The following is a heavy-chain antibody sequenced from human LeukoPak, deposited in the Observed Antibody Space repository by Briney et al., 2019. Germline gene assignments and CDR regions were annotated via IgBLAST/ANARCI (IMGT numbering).Heavy chain of an antibody. V-gene: IGHV4-59*01. CDR2: IYYTGST. D-gene: IGHD3-10*01. J-gene: IGHJ4*02. CDR3: ARDSYYGSGGGYVDY. Sequence: SETLSLTCTVSEDSIRSYYWSWIRQPPGKGLEWIGYIYYTGSTNYNPSLKSRVTISVDMSKNQVSLKLTSVTAADTAVYYCARDSYYGSGGGYVDYWGLGTQVTVSS. CDR1: EDSIRSYY.